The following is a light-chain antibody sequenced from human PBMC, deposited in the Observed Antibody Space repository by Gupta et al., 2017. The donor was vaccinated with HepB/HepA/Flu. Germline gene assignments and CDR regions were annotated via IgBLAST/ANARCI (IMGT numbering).Light chain of an antibody. Sequence: QSVLTQPPPASGPPGQSVTISCSGSSSNIGRNTVNWYQQLPGTTPKLLIFDDDRRPSGVPDRFSGSKSGTSAASAISGLQSDEEAHYYCSTWDDSRDGYMTFGGGTKLTVL. V-gene: IGLV1-44*01. CDR1: SSNIGRNT. J-gene: IGLJ2*01. CDR3: STWDDSRDGYMT. CDR2: DDD.